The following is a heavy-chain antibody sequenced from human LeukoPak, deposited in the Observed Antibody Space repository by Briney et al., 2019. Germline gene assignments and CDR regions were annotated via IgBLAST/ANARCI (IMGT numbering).Heavy chain of an antibody. CDR1: GFILRSYI. V-gene: IGHV3-21*01. D-gene: IGHD6-13*01. CDR3: ARGQQLDY. Sequence: KTGGSLRLSCAASGFILRSYIMSWVRQAPGKGLEWVAFSSSSGNYIYYADSVKGRFIISRDNAKSSLDLQLNSLRAEDTALYYCARGQQLDYWGQGILVTVSS. J-gene: IGHJ4*02. CDR2: SSSSGNYI.